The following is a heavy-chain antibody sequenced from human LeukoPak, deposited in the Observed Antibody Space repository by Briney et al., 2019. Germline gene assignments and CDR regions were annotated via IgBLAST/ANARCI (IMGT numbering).Heavy chain of an antibody. D-gene: IGHD6-19*01. V-gene: IGHV3-23*01. CDR3: AKRSAESSGYFDY. CDR1: GITFIKYS. Sequence: GGSLRLSCAASGITFIKYSMTWVRRAPGKGLEWVSATGSGTFTDYADSVKGRFTISRDNSKNTLYLQMNSLRAEDTAVYYCAKRSAESSGYFDYWGQGTLVTVSS. J-gene: IGHJ4*02. CDR2: TGSGTFT.